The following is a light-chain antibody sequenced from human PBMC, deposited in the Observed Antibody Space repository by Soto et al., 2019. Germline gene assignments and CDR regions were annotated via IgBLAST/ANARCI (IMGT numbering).Light chain of an antibody. Sequence: SQRISSYLYLYQQKPGNAPTLLIYVASTLHSGVPSRFSCSGSGTDFTLTITSLQPEHFAPSYCHHLQSTPPCTFGQGTKVDIK. CDR3: HHLQSTPPCT. CDR1: QRISSY. J-gene: IGKJ1*01. CDR2: VAS. V-gene: IGKV1-39*01.